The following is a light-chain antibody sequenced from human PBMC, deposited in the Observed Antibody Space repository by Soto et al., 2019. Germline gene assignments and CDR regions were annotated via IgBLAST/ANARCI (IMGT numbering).Light chain of an antibody. J-gene: IGKJ4*01. V-gene: IGKV3-15*01. Sequence: VLTHSPTALAVSPGERVTLSCGARQGIGSAIACYQQTPGQTPRLLIYDSSTRAIGIPTRFSGSRSGTEFTLTINGLQSEDFAVYCCQRYNNWPLTLGGGTKVDIK. CDR1: QGIGSA. CDR3: QRYNNWPLT. CDR2: DSS.